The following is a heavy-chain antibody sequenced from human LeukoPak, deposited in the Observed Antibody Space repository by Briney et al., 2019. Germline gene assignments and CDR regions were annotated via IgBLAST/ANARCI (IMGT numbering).Heavy chain of an antibody. D-gene: IGHD5-12*01. Sequence: SETLSLTCTVSGGSISSDTYYWSWLRQPAGKGLEWIVHIYSSGSTNYNPSLKSRVTISVDTSKNQFSLKLTSVTAAGTAVYYCARESSGYDFTYHYYYMDVWGKGTTVTVSS. J-gene: IGHJ6*03. V-gene: IGHV4-61*09. CDR3: ARESSGYDFTYHYYYMDV. CDR2: IYSSGST. CDR1: GGSISSDTYY.